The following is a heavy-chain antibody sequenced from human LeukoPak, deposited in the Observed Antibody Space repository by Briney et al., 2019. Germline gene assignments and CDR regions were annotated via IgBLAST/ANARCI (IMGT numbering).Heavy chain of an antibody. CDR1: GGSISSYY. V-gene: IGHV4-59*01. Sequence: SETLSLTCTVSGGSISSYYWTWIRQSPGKGLEWIGYIYYSGNTKYNPSLKSRVTISLDTSKNQFYLNLNSVTAADTAFYYCAGGPITMIISGDYAFDIWGQGKMVTVSS. CDR2: IYYSGNT. CDR3: AGGPITMIISGDYAFDI. J-gene: IGHJ3*02. D-gene: IGHD3-22*01.